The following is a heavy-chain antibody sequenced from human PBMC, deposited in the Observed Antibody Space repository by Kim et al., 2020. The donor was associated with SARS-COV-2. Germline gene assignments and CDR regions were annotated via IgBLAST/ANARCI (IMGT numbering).Heavy chain of an antibody. Sequence: SETLSLTCTVSGGSISSYYWSWIRQPAGKGLEWIGRIYTSGSTNYNPSLKSRVTMSVDTSKNQFSLKLSSVTAADTAVYYCARDAAAAGTYLFYYYGMDVWGQGTTVTVSS. J-gene: IGHJ6*02. D-gene: IGHD6-13*01. CDR1: GGSISSYY. V-gene: IGHV4-4*07. CDR2: IYTSGST. CDR3: ARDAAAAGTYLFYYYGMDV.